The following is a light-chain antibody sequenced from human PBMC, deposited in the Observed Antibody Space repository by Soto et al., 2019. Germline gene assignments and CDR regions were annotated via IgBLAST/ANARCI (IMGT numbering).Light chain of an antibody. V-gene: IGLV1-44*01. CDR1: TSNIGSNS. CDR3: AAWDDSLKGYV. J-gene: IGLJ1*01. Sequence: QSVLTQPPSASGTPGQRVTISCSGSTSNIGSNSVTWYQQLPGTAPKLLIYSNNQRPSGVPDQFSGSRSGTSASLAISGLQSEDEADYYCAAWDDSLKGYVFGTGTKVTVL. CDR2: SNN.